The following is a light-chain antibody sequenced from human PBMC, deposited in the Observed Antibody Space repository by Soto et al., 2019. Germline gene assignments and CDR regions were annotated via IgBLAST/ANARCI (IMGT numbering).Light chain of an antibody. CDR1: QSVSSN. V-gene: IGKV3-11*01. CDR2: DAF. Sequence: EIVLTQSPATLSLSTGERATLSCRASQSVSSNQLAWYQQKPAQAPRLLIYDAFNRATGIPARFSGSGSGTDFTLTISSLEPEDFGVYYCQQRSNWPLVTFGQGTRLEIK. J-gene: IGKJ5*01. CDR3: QQRSNWPLVT.